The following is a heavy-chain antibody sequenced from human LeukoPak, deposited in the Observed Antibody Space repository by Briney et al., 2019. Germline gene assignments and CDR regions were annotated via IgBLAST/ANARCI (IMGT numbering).Heavy chain of an antibody. V-gene: IGHV3-48*03. CDR3: ATLTVASSFDY. CDR2: ISSSGGTR. CDR1: GFAFSVYE. D-gene: IGHD6-19*01. J-gene: IGHJ4*02. Sequence: GGSLRLSCAASGFAFSVYEMYWVRQAPGKGLQWVSYISSSGGTRYYADSVKGRFTISRDNAKNSLYLQMNSLRAEDTAVYYCATLTVASSFDYWGQGTLVTVSS.